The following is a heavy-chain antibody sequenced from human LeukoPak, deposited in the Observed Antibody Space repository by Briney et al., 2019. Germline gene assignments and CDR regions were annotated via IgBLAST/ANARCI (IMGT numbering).Heavy chain of an antibody. J-gene: IGHJ4*02. V-gene: IGHV4-59*01. Sequence: SEPLSLTRTVSGVSISSYYWSWLRHPTGKGLKWIGYIYYSGSTTYTPSLKSRVTISVDTSKNQFSLNLSSVTAADTAVYCCARGFGSPDYWGQGTLVTVS. CDR3: ARGFGSPDY. D-gene: IGHD3-16*01. CDR2: IYYSGST. CDR1: GVSISSYY.